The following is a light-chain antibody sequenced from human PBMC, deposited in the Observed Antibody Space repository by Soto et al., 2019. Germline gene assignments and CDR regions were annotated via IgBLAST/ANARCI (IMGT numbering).Light chain of an antibody. CDR3: QQLNSYPTT. J-gene: IGKJ4*01. CDR1: QGISSY. V-gene: IGKV1-9*01. CDR2: AAS. Sequence: DIQLTQSPSFLSASVGDRVTITCRASQGISSYLAWYQQKPGKAPKLLIYAASTLQRGVPSRFSGSGSGTEFTLTISSLQPEDFATYYWQQLNSYPTTFGGGTKVEIK.